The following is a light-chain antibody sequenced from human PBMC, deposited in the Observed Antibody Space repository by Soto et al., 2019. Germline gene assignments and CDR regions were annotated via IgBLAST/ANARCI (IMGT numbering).Light chain of an antibody. CDR3: QQSYRTRFP. Sequence: DIQMTQSPSSLSASAGDRVTIICRASQTINSYLNWYQHKPGKAPKLLLYAASRLQSGVPSRFIGSGSGTDFTLTISNLQPEDVATYYCQQSYRTRFPFGPGTKMDLK. CDR2: AAS. CDR1: QTINSY. V-gene: IGKV1-39*01. J-gene: IGKJ3*01.